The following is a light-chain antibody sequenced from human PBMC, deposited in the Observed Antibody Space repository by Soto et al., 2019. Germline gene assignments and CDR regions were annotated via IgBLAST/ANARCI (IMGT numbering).Light chain of an antibody. CDR1: SSDVGNSNG. J-gene: IGLJ1*01. CDR2: DVN. CDR3: SSYTSRSTYV. V-gene: IGLV2-18*02. Sequence: QSALTHPPYVSGSPGQSVAISCTGTSSDVGNSNGVSWYHQPPGTAPKLMIYDVNNRPSGVPDRFSGSKSGNTASLTISGLQAEDEGDYYCSSYTSRSTYVFGTGTKVTV.